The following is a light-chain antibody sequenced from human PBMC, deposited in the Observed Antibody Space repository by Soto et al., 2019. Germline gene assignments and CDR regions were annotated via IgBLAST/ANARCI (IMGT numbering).Light chain of an antibody. Sequence: EIVLTQSPGTLSLSPGERATLSCRASQSVSNNYLAWYQQKPGQALRLLGHGATNRATGIPDRFSGSGSGTDFTLTISRLEPEDFEVYYCQQYGSSGTFGQGTKVDIK. CDR3: QQYGSSGT. J-gene: IGKJ1*01. CDR1: QSVSNNY. V-gene: IGKV3-20*01. CDR2: GAT.